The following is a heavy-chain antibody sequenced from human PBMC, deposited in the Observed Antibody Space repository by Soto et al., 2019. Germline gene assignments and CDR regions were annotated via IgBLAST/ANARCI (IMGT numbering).Heavy chain of an antibody. CDR3: ARSGYDFWSGFPDWYFDL. Sequence: SETLSLTCAVYGGSFSGYYWSWIRQPPGKGLEWIGEINHSGSTNYNPSLKSRVTISVDTSKNQFSLKLSSVTAADTAVYDCARSGYDFWSGFPDWYFDLWGRGTLVTVSS. D-gene: IGHD3-3*01. CDR2: INHSGST. CDR1: GGSFSGYY. V-gene: IGHV4-34*01. J-gene: IGHJ2*01.